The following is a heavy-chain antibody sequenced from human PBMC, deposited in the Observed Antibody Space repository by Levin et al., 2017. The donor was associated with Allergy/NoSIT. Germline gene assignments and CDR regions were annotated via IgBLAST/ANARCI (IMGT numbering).Heavy chain of an antibody. V-gene: IGHV4-34*01. J-gene: IGHJ4*02. CDR1: GGSFRDSH. CDR3: ARGRLFCSGGSCYWSHYFDY. Sequence: SETLSLTCAVYGGSFRDSHWNWIRQPPGKGLEWIGEINDSGSTNYNPSLRSRVTISVDTSKKQFSLKVTSVTAADTAMYYCARGRLFCSGGSCYWSHYFDYWRQGTLVTVSS. D-gene: IGHD2-15*01. CDR2: INDSGST.